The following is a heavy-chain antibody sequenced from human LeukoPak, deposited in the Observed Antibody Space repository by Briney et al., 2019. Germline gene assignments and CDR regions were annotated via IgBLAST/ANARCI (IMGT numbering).Heavy chain of an antibody. CDR1: GGSISSVDYY. J-gene: IGHJ4*02. CDR2: IYYTGST. CDR3: ARGSHIGAAGILDN. V-gene: IGHV4-31*03. Sequence: SETLSLTCTVSGGSISSVDYYWSWIRQHPGRGLEWIGLIYYTGSTYLNPSLKSRLTMSVDTSRRQFSLNLNSVTAADTAVYYCARGSHIGAAGILDNWGQGTLVTVSS. D-gene: IGHD6-13*01.